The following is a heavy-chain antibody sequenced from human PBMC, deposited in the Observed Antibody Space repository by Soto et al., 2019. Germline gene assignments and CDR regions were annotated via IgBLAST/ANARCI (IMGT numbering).Heavy chain of an antibody. V-gene: IGHV4-30-4*01. J-gene: IGHJ4*02. CDR3: ARRDLTVATDY. CDR1: GGSISSGDYY. Sequence: QVQLQESGPGLVKPSQTLSLTCTVSGGSISSGDYYWSWIRQPPGKGLEWIGYIYYSGTTYYNPSLKSXXTXSXXTSKNQFSLKLSSVTAADTAVYYCARRDLTVATDYWGQGTLVIVSS. D-gene: IGHD4-17*01. CDR2: IYYSGTT.